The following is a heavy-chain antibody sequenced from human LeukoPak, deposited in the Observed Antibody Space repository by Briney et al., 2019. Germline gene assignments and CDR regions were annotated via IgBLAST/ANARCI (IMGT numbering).Heavy chain of an antibody. D-gene: IGHD3-3*01. V-gene: IGHV3-23*01. Sequence: PGGSLRLSCAASGFTFSSYGMNWVRQAPGKGLEWVSGISGRSSSTYYADSVKGRFTISRDNSKNTLYLQMNSLRAEDTAVYYCARGSGYRKGNWFDPWGQGTLVTVSS. CDR3: ARGSGYRKGNWFDP. J-gene: IGHJ5*02. CDR2: ISGRSSST. CDR1: GFTFSSYG.